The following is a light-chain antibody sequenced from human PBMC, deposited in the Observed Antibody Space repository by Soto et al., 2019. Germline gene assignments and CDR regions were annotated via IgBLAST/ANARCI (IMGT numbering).Light chain of an antibody. V-gene: IGLV1-51*01. CDR2: DNS. Sequence: QSVLTQPPSVSAAPGQKVTISCSGSSSNIGNNYVSWYQQLPGTAPKLLIYDNSQRPSGIPDRFSGSKSGTSATLGIAGLQTGDEAAYYCGTWDGSLSAVVFGGGTQLTVL. CDR1: SSNIGNNY. J-gene: IGLJ2*01. CDR3: GTWDGSLSAVV.